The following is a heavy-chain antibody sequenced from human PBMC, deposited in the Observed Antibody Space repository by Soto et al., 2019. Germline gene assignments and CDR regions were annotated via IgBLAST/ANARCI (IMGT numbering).Heavy chain of an antibody. CDR3: ARDDVLCDGGRWYGVALDV. J-gene: IGHJ6*04. D-gene: IGHD2-21*01. CDR1: GFTSGSYW. CDR2: IKNDGSEK. V-gene: IGHV3-7*01. Sequence: GGSLGLSCTASGFTSGSYWMNWVRQAPGKGLEWVAIIKNDGSEKYYVDSVKGRFTISRDNSKNSLYLQMDSLRAEDTAVYYCARDDVLCDGGRWYGVALDVWGKETTLTFSS.